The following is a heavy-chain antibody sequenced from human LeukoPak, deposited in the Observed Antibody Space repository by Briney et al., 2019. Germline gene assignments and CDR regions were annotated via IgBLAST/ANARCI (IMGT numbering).Heavy chain of an antibody. CDR3: IPVAGTGFDY. CDR2: ISYDGSNK. J-gene: IGHJ4*02. D-gene: IGHD6-19*01. CDR1: GFTFSSYG. Sequence: GGSLRLSCAASGFTFSSYGMHWVRQAPGKGLEWVAVISYDGSNKYYADSVKGRFTISRDNSKNTLFLQMNSLRAEDTAVYYGIPVAGTGFDYWGQGTLVTVSS. V-gene: IGHV3-30*03.